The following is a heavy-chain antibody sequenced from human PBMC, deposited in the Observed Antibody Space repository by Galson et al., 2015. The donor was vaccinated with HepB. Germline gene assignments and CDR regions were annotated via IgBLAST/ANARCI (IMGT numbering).Heavy chain of an antibody. J-gene: IGHJ3*02. CDR1: GFTFSSYG. CDR3: ARDGGYCSGGSCYSGAFDI. V-gene: IGHV3-33*01. D-gene: IGHD2-15*01. Sequence: SLRLSCAASGFTFSSYGMHWVRQAPGKGLEWVAVIWYDGSNKYYADSVKGRFTISRDNSKNTLYLQMNSLRAEDTAVYYCARDGGYCSGGSCYSGAFDIWGQGTMVTVSS. CDR2: IWYDGSNK.